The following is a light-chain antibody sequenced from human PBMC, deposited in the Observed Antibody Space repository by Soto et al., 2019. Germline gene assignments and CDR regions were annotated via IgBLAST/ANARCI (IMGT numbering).Light chain of an antibody. Sequence: EIVLTQSPGTLSLSPGERATLSCRASQSVSRGNLAWYQQKPGQAPRLLIYGASSRASGIPDRFIGSASGTDFTLTINRLQPEDFAVYYCQQYGGSPRTFGQGTKLEIK. CDR3: QQYGGSPRT. V-gene: IGKV3-20*01. J-gene: IGKJ2*01. CDR2: GAS. CDR1: QSVSRGN.